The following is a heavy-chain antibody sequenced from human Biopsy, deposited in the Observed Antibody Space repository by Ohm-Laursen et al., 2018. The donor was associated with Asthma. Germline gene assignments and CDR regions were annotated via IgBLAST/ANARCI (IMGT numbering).Heavy chain of an antibody. CDR1: GFTFGGYA. CDR2: ISPDGRSA. CDR3: MKDTVEDRGGYYTFDV. D-gene: IGHD3-22*01. J-gene: IGHJ3*01. V-gene: IGHV3-23*01. Sequence: SLRLSCSASGFTFGGYAMSWARQAPGKGLEWVSTISPDGRSAHGPDSFRGRFTISRDNSRDTLYLQMRSLRADDTAVYYCMKDTVEDRGGYYTFDVWGQGTKVTVSS.